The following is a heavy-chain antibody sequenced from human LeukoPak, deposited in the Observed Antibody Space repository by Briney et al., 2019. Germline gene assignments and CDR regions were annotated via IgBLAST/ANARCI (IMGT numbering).Heavy chain of an antibody. CDR2: ISSSSSYI. CDR1: GFTFSSYS. CDR3: ARRFVVVAEDNDAFDI. V-gene: IGHV3-21*01. J-gene: IGHJ3*02. D-gene: IGHD2-15*01. Sequence: PGGSLRLSCAASGFTFSSYSMNWVRQAPGKGLEWVSSISSSSSYIYYADSVKGRFTISRDNAKNSLYLQMNSLRAEDTAVYYCARRFVVVAEDNDAFDIWGQGTMVTVS.